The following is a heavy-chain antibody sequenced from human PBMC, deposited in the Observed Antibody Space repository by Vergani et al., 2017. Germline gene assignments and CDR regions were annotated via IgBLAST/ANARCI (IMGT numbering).Heavy chain of an antibody. D-gene: IGHD6-13*01. CDR2: INTNTGNP. CDR1: GYTFTSYA. V-gene: IGHV7-4-1*02. CDR3: ARDNDASIAAADYYYYGMDV. Sequence: QVQLVQSGSELKKPGASVKVSCKASGYTFTSYAMNWVRQAPGQGLEWMGWINTNTGNPTYAQSFTGRFVFSLDTSVSTAYLQISSLKAEDTAVYYCARDNDASIAAADYYYYGMDVWGQGTTVTVSS. J-gene: IGHJ6*02.